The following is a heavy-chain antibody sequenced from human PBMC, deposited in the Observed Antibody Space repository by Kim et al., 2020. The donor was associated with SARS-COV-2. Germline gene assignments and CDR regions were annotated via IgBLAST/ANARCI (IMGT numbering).Heavy chain of an antibody. CDR1: GGSISSYY. CDR2: IYYSGST. J-gene: IGHJ3*02. D-gene: IGHD3-10*01. V-gene: IGHV4-59*13. CDR3: ARGSYYGSGLRTDAFDI. Sequence: SETLSLTCTVSGGSISSYYWSWIRQPPGKGLEWIGNIYYSGSTNYNPSPKSRVTISVDTSKNQFSLKLSSVTAADTAVYYCARGSYYGSGLRTDAFDIWGQGTMVTVSS.